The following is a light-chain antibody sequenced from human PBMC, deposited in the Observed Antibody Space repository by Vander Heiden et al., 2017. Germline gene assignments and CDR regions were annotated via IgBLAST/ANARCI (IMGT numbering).Light chain of an antibody. Sequence: DIKMTQSRSSLSASVGDRVTITCRASQSIDRYLNWYQHKPGKAPKLLMHAASRLQSGVPSRFSGSGSGTDFTLTISSLQPEDFAAYFCQQSSTPPYTFGQVTKLEI. CDR2: AAS. CDR3: QQSSTPPYT. V-gene: IGKV1-39*01. J-gene: IGKJ2*01. CDR1: QSIDRY.